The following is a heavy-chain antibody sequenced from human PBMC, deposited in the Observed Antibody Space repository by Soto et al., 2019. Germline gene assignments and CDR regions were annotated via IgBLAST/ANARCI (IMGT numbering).Heavy chain of an antibody. CDR3: ASYGGYDYVLGY. V-gene: IGHV3-30*03. CDR1: GFTFSSYG. J-gene: IGHJ4*02. CDR2: ISYDGSNK. Sequence: QVQLVESGGGVVQPGRSLRLSCAASGFTFSSYGMHWVRQAPGKGLEWMAVISYDGSNKYYADSVKGRFTISRDNSKNTLYLQMNSLRAEDTAVYYCASYGGYDYVLGYWGQGTLATVSS. D-gene: IGHD5-12*01.